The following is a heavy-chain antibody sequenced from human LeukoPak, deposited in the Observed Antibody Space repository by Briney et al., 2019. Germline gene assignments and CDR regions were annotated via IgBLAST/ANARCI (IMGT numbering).Heavy chain of an antibody. CDR2: IYYGGSA. J-gene: IGHJ4*02. D-gene: IGHD3-22*01. V-gene: IGHV4-39*01. CDR3: ARGSGYYYVDFDY. CDR1: GGSISSSSYY. Sequence: SETLSLTCTVSGGSISSSSYYWGWIRQPPGKGLEWVGSIYYGGSAYYNPSLKSRVTISVDTSKNQFSLKLSSVTAADTAVYYCARGSGYYYVDFDYWGQGTLVTVSS.